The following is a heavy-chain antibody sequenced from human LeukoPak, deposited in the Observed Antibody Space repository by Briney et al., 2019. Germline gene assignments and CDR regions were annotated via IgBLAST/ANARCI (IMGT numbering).Heavy chain of an antibody. D-gene: IGHD5-18*01. CDR1: GFTFSSYG. Sequence: GGSLRLSCAASGFTFSSYGMSWVRQAPGKGLEWVANIKQDGSEKYYVDSVKGRFTISRDNAKNSLYLQMNSLRAEDTAVYYCARSGLGTGPDYYYYMDVWGKGTTVTVSS. J-gene: IGHJ6*03. V-gene: IGHV3-7*01. CDR2: IKQDGSEK. CDR3: ARSGLGTGPDYYYYMDV.